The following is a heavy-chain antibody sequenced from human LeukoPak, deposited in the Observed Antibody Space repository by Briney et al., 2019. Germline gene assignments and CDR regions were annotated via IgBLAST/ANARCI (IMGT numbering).Heavy chain of an antibody. CDR3: ARTPWSGSFDY. Sequence: SETLSLTCTVSGGSISSYYWSWIRQPPGKGLEWIGYIYYSGSTNYNPSLKSRVTISVDTSKNQLSLKLSSVTAADTAVYYCARTPWSGSFDYWGQGTLVTVSS. D-gene: IGHD3-3*01. V-gene: IGHV4-59*08. CDR2: IYYSGST. J-gene: IGHJ4*02. CDR1: GGSISSYY.